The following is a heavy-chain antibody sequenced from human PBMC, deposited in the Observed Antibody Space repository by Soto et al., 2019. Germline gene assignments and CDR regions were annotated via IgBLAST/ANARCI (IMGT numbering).Heavy chain of an antibody. Sequence: SETLSLTCTVSGDSISSRESYYWGWIRQSPGRGLEWIGNIYHSGSTYYNPSLRSRVTISVDASKNQFSLRLTSVTAADTAVYYCGRLCSGIYYDRNNWFDPWGQGILDIVSA. CDR1: GDSISSRESYY. CDR3: GRLCSGIYYDRNNWFDP. J-gene: IGHJ5*02. V-gene: IGHV4-39*01. D-gene: IGHD3-10*02. CDR2: IYHSGST.